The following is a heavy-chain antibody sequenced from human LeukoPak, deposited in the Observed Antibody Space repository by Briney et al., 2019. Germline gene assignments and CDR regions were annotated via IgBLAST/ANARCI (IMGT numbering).Heavy chain of an antibody. Sequence: SQTLSLTCTVSGGSISSGDYYWSWIRQPPGKGLEWIGYIYYSGSTYYNPSLKSRVTISVDTSKNQFSLKLSSVTAADTVVYYCARSTGYSSGWYDYWGQGTLVTVSS. CDR2: IYYSGST. CDR3: ARSTGYSSGWYDY. CDR1: GGSISSGDYY. J-gene: IGHJ4*02. D-gene: IGHD6-19*01. V-gene: IGHV4-30-4*08.